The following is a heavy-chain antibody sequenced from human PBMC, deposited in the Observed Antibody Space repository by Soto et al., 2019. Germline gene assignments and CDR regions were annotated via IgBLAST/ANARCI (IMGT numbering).Heavy chain of an antibody. J-gene: IGHJ4*02. Sequence: EVQLLESGGGLVQPGGSLRLSCAASGFTFSSYAMSWVRQAPGKGLEWVSSISGSGDSTYYADSVKGRFTISRDNSKNTLYLQMNSQRAEDTALYYCAKVKTWTYLDYWGQGTLVTVSS. D-gene: IGHD5-12*01. V-gene: IGHV3-23*01. CDR1: GFTFSSYA. CDR2: ISGSGDST. CDR3: AKVKTWTYLDY.